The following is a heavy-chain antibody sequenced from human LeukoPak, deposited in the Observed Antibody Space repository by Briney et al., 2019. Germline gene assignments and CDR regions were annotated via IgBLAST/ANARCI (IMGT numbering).Heavy chain of an antibody. CDR2: IYYTGST. D-gene: IGHD3-10*01. J-gene: IGHJ4*02. V-gene: IGHV4-59*08. CDR1: GGSISGYY. CDR3: ARVRGSGKELDY. Sequence: SETLSLTCTVSGGSISGYYWSWIRQPPGKGLEWIGYIYYTGSTNYNPSLKSRVTISVDTSKNQFSLKLSSVTAADTAVYYCARVRGSGKELDYWGQGTLVTVSS.